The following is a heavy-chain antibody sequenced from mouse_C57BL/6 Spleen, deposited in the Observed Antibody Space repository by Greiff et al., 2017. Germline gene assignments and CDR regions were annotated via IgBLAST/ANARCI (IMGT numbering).Heavy chain of an antibody. CDR2: IRNKANNHAT. CDR1: GFTFSDAW. D-gene: IGHD2-5*01. V-gene: IGHV6-6*01. Sequence: EVQLQESGGGLVQPGGSMKLSCAASGFTFSDAWMDWVRQSPEKGLEWVAEIRNKANNHATYYAESVKGRFTISRDDSKSSVYLQMNSFRAEDTGIYYCTRNSKWYFDVWGTGTTVTVSS. CDR3: TRNSKWYFDV. J-gene: IGHJ1*03.